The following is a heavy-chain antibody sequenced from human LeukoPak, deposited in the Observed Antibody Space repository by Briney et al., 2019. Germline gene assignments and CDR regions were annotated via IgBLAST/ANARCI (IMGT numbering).Heavy chain of an antibody. D-gene: IGHD2-2*01. V-gene: IGHV4-30-2*01. CDR1: GGSISSGGYS. J-gene: IGHJ6*02. Sequence: PSETLSLTCAVSGGSISSGGYSWSWIRQPPGKGLEWIGYIYHSGSTYYNPSLKSRVTISVDTSKNQFSLKLSSVTAADTAVYYCARGRLSKYGMDVWGQGTTVTVSS. CDR3: ARGRLSKYGMDV. CDR2: IYHSGST.